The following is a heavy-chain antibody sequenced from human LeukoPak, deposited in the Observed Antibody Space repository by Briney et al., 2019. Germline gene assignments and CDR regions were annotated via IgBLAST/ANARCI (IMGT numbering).Heavy chain of an antibody. CDR2: ITSSGSCI. V-gene: IGHV3-11*01. J-gene: IGHJ4*02. CDR1: GFTFSDYD. CDR3: ASDIVSTYGDF. D-gene: IGHD5/OR15-5a*01. Sequence: GGSLRLSCAASGFTFSDYDMNWIRQAPGKALEWVSYITSSGSCICYADSLKGRFTMSRDNARTTPYLQMNALSVDDTAIYYCASDIVSTYGDFWGPGTLVTVSS.